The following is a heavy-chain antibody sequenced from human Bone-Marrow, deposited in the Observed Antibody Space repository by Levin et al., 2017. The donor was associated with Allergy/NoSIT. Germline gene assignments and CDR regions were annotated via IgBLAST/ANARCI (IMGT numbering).Heavy chain of an antibody. CDR1: GSTFTNYW. Sequence: GGSLRLSCKGSGSTFTNYWISWVRQMPGKGLEWMGRIDPTDSYTNYSPSLQGHVTISADRSINTAYLQWTSLKASDTAMYYCARSEKFPSGSSVERKYYFFYYYMDVWGKGTAVTVSS. D-gene: IGHD3-10*01. CDR3: ARSEKFPSGSSVERKYYFFYYYMDV. J-gene: IGHJ6*03. CDR2: IDPTDSYT. V-gene: IGHV5-10-1*01.